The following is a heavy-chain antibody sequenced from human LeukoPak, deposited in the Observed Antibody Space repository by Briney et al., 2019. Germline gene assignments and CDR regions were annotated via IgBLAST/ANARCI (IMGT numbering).Heavy chain of an antibody. J-gene: IGHJ3*01. CDR2: ISAYNGNT. Sequence: GASVKVSCKASGYTFTSYGISWVRQAPGQGLEWMGWISAYNGNTNYAQKLQGRATMTTDTSTSTAYMELRGLTSDDTAVYYCASKGDGSCDSSLCQGAFDFWGQGSVVTVSS. CDR3: ASKGDGSCDSSLCQGAFDF. V-gene: IGHV1-18*01. D-gene: IGHD2-21*01. CDR1: GYTFTSYG.